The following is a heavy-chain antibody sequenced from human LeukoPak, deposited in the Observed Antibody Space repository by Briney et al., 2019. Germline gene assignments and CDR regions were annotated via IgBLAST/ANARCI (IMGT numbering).Heavy chain of an antibody. CDR3: ARDNDAYYYYYMDV. CDR1: GGSFSGYY. V-gene: IGHV4-34*01. D-gene: IGHD1-1*01. CDR2: INHSGST. Sequence: SETLSLTCAVYGGSFSGYYWSWIRQPPGKGLEWIGEINHSGSTNYNPSLKSRVTISVDTSKNQFSLKLSSVTAADTAVYYCARDNDAYYYYYMDVWGKGTTVTVSS. J-gene: IGHJ6*03.